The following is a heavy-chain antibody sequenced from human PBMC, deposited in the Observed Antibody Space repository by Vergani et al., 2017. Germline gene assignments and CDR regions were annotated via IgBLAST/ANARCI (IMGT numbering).Heavy chain of an antibody. Sequence: QVQLVQSGAEVKKPGSSVKVSCKASGGTFSSYAISWVRQAPGQGLEWMGGIIPIFGTANYAQKFQGRVTITADESTSTAYMELSSLRSEDTAVYYCARICSGGSCYWLRYVCDIWGQGGMVTGSS. J-gene: IGHJ3*02. CDR1: GGTFSSYA. CDR3: ARICSGGSCYWLRYVCDI. V-gene: IGHV1-69*01. D-gene: IGHD2-15*01. CDR2: IIPIFGTA.